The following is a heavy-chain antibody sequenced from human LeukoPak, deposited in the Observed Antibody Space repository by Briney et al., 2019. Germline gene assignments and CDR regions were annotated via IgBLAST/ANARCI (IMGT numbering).Heavy chain of an antibody. CDR2: IRYDGSNK. Sequence: GGSLRLSCAASGFTFSSYGMHWVRQAPGKELEWVAFIRYDGSNKYYADSVKGRFTISRDNSKNTLYLQMNSLRAEDTAVYYCAKEPPLYYYYMDVWGKGTTVTISS. J-gene: IGHJ6*03. CDR1: GFTFSSYG. D-gene: IGHD1-14*01. V-gene: IGHV3-30*02. CDR3: AKEPPLYYYYMDV.